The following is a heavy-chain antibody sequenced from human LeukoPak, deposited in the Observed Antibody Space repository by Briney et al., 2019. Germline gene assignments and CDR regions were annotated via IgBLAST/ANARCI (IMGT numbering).Heavy chain of an antibody. CDR1: GDSVSSNSAA. J-gene: IGHJ3*02. CDR3: ARSRNDAFDI. Sequence: SQTLSLTCAISGDSVSSNSAAWNWLRQSPSRGLEWLGRTYYRSKLYNDYAVSVKSRINIDPDTSKNQFSLQLNSVTPEDTAVYYCARSRNDAFDIWGQGTMVTVSS. V-gene: IGHV6-1*01. CDR2: TYYRSKLYN.